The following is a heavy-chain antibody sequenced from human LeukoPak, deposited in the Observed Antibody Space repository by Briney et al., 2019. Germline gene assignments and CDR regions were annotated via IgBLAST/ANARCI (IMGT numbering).Heavy chain of an antibody. J-gene: IGHJ4*02. Sequence: GGSLRLSCAASGFTFRSFSMNWGRQAPGKGLEWISYITSSSSSTYYADSVKGRFTISRDNAKNSLYLQMNSLRADDTAVYYCERAIGSYGDSAYCGQGTLVTVSS. V-gene: IGHV3-48*04. CDR1: GFTFRSFS. CDR2: ITSSSSST. D-gene: IGHD4-17*01. CDR3: ERAIGSYGDSAY.